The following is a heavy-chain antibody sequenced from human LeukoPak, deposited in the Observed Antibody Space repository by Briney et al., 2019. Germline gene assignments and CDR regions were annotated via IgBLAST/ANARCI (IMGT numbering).Heavy chain of an antibody. D-gene: IGHD3-3*01. Sequence: SETLSLTCTVSSGSITSSSYYWGWIRQPPGKGLEWIGSFYYSGNTYYNPSLKSRVTISVDTSKNQFPLKLSFVTAADTDVYYCARSGRDFWSGTSRGIDYWGQGTLVTVSS. J-gene: IGHJ4*02. V-gene: IGHV4-39*01. CDR2: FYYSGNT. CDR1: SGSITSSSYY. CDR3: ARSGRDFWSGTSRGIDY.